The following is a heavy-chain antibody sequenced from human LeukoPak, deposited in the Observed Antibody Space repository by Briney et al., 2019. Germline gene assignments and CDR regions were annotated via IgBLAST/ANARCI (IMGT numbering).Heavy chain of an antibody. CDR2: INPNSGGA. CDR3: ARGKTMVYCGGDCYRFDN. V-gene: IGHV1-2*02. J-gene: IGHJ4*02. CDR1: GYTFTGYY. D-gene: IGHD2-21*02. Sequence: ASVKVSCKASGYTFTGYYMHWVRQAPGQGLEWVGWINPNSGGANYAQKFQGRVTMTRDTSISTAYMELSRLLSGDTAVYYCARGKTMVYCGGDCYRFDNWGQGTLVTVSS.